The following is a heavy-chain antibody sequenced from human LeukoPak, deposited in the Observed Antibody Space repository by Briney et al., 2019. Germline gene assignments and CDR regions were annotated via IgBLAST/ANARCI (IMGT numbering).Heavy chain of an antibody. J-gene: IGHJ3*02. CDR2: INTDGIIT. CDR3: ARVDYTGASDI. CDR1: GFTSSAHW. D-gene: IGHD2-2*02. V-gene: IGHV3-74*01. Sequence: GGSLRLSCAASGFTSSAHWMHWVRQAPGKGLVWVSRINTDGIITNYADSVKGRFTISRDNAKNTLYLQMNSLRVEDTAVYYCARVDYTGASDIWGQGTMVTVSS.